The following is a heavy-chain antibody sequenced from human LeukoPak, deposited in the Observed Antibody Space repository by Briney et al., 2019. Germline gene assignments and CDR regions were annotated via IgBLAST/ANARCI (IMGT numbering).Heavy chain of an antibody. D-gene: IGHD6-13*01. CDR2: IDPSDSYT. V-gene: IGHV5-10-1*01. CDR1: GYSFTSYW. J-gene: IGHJ4*02. CDR3: ACATDIASAGTDY. Sequence: GESLRISSKGSGYSFTSYWITWVRQMPGKGLEWMGRIDPSDSYTTYSPSFQGHVTISADKSISTAYLQWNNLKASDTALYYCACATDIASAGTDYWGQGTLVTVSS.